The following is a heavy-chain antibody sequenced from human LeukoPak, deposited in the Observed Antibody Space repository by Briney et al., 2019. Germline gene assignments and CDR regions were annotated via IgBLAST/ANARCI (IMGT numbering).Heavy chain of an antibody. D-gene: IGHD2-15*01. V-gene: IGHV5-51*01. CDR1: GYSFTSYW. CDR2: IYPGDSDT. Sequence: GASLKTSCKGSGYSFTSYWIGWVRQLPGKGLEWMGIIYPGDSDTRYSPSFQGQVTISADKSISTAYLQWSSLKASDTAMYYCARRPAEDCFDYWGQGTLVTVSS. J-gene: IGHJ4*02. CDR3: ARRPAEDCFDY.